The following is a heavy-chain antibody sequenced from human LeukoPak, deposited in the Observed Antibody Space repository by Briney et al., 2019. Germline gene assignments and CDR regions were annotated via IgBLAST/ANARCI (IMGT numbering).Heavy chain of an antibody. CDR3: ARDSYGYDHFDC. J-gene: IGHJ4*02. CDR2: IYYSGST. V-gene: IGHV4-59*01. CDR1: GGSISSYY. Sequence: SETLSPTCTVSGGSISSYYWSWIRQPPGKGLEWIGYIYYSGSTNYNPSLESRVTISVDTSKNQFSLKLSSVTAADTAVYYCARDSYGYDHFDCWGQGTLVTVSS. D-gene: IGHD5-18*01.